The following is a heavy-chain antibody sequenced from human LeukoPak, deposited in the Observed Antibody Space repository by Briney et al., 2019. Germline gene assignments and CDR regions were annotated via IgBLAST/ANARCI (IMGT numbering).Heavy chain of an antibody. Sequence: PSETLSLTCTVSGGSISSSSYYWGWIRQPPGRGLEWIGSIYYSGSTYYNLSLKSRVTISVDTSKNQFSLKLSSVTAADTAVYYCARRGGNGYYYGSGSYYFDYWGQGTLVTVSS. J-gene: IGHJ4*02. D-gene: IGHD3-10*01. V-gene: IGHV4-39*01. CDR2: IYYSGST. CDR3: ARRGGNGYYYGSGSYYFDY. CDR1: GGSISSSSYY.